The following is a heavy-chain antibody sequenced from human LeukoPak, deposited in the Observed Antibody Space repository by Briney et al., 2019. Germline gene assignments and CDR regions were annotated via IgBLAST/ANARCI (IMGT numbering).Heavy chain of an antibody. CDR1: GGTFSSYA. Sequence: GASVKVSCKASGGTFSSYAISWVRQAPGQGLEWMGGIIPIFGTANYAQKFQGRVTITADESTSTAYMELSSLRSEDTAVYYCARRGGKGYSYGYVHLDYWGQGTLVTVSS. CDR2: IIPIFGTA. CDR3: ARRGGKGYSYGYVHLDY. V-gene: IGHV1-69*13. D-gene: IGHD5-18*01. J-gene: IGHJ4*02.